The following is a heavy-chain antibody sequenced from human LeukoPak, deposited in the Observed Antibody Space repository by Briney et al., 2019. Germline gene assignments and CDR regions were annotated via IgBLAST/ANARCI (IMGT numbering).Heavy chain of an antibody. J-gene: IGHJ4*02. Sequence: ASVKVSCKASGYTFTGYYMHWVRQAPAQGLEWMGWINPNSGGTNYAQKFQGRVTMTRDTSISTAYMELSRLRSDDTAVYYCASVESMIREHTAMVPFDYWGQGTLVPVCS. CDR3: ASVESMIREHTAMVPFDY. CDR2: INPNSGGT. V-gene: IGHV1-2*02. D-gene: IGHD5-18*01. CDR1: GYTFTGYY.